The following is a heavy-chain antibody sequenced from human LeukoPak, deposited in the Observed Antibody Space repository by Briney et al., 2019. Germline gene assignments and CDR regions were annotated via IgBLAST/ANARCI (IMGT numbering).Heavy chain of an antibody. CDR1: GFTFSSYA. Sequence: GGSLRLSCAASGFTFSSYAMSWVRQAPGKGLEWVSAISGSGGNTYYADSVKGRFTISRDNSKNTLYLQMNSLRAEDTAVYYCAKAPGPSVVVTAISDYWGQGTLVTVSS. J-gene: IGHJ4*02. V-gene: IGHV3-23*01. D-gene: IGHD2-21*02. CDR3: AKAPGPSVVVTAISDY. CDR2: ISGSGGNT.